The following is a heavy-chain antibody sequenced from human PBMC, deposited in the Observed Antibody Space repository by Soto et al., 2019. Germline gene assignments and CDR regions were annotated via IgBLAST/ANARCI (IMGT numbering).Heavy chain of an antibody. J-gene: IGHJ6*03. Sequence: SLRLSCAASGVTFSSYGIDWVRQAPGKGLEWVAVIWYDGSNAFYAVSVKSRVAVNPDTSKNQFSLHLNSVTPEDTAVYYCAGTTSLQWYYMDVWEKGTTVTVSS. CDR2: IWYDGSNA. CDR3: AGTTSLQWYYMDV. D-gene: IGHD1-7*01. CDR1: GVTFSSYG. V-gene: IGHV3-33*01.